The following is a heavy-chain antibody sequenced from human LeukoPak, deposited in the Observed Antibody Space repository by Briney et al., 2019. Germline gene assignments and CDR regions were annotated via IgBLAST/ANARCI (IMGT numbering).Heavy chain of an antibody. CDR2: INHSGST. D-gene: IGHD1-26*01. J-gene: IGHJ4*02. Sequence: SETLSLTCAVYGGSFSGYYWSWIRQPPGKGLEWIGEINHSGSTNYNPSLKSRVTISVDTSKNQFSLKLSSVTAADTAVCYCASRNGATYYFDYWGQGTLVTVSS. CDR1: GGSFSGYY. CDR3: ASRNGATYYFDY. V-gene: IGHV4-34*01.